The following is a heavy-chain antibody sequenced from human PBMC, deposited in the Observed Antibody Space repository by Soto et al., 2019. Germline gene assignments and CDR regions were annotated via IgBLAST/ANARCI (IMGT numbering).Heavy chain of an antibody. Sequence: GASVKVSCKASGGTFRNYGIGWVRQAPGQGLEWMGGIIPVFGTTNYAQKFQGRVTITADESTSTAYIEVSSLRSEDTAMFYCGRYRSGGSCHTLDYYGMDVWGQGTTVTVSS. CDR1: GGTFRNYG. V-gene: IGHV1-69*13. J-gene: IGHJ6*02. D-gene: IGHD2-15*01. CDR2: IIPVFGTT. CDR3: GRYRSGGSCHTLDYYGMDV.